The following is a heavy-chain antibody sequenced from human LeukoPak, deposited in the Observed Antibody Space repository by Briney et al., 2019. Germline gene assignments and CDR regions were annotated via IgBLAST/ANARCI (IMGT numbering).Heavy chain of an antibody. J-gene: IGHJ4*02. CDR2: INTNNGDT. CDR3: AREIVGATKQFDY. V-gene: IGHV1-2*02. CDR1: GHTFTGYF. D-gene: IGHD1-26*01. Sequence: ASVKVSCRASGHTFTGYFMHWVRQAPGQGLEYMGWINTNNGDTNYAQKLQGRVSMTRDTSISTAYMELSGLTSDDTAVYYCAREIVGATKQFDYWGQGTLVTVSS.